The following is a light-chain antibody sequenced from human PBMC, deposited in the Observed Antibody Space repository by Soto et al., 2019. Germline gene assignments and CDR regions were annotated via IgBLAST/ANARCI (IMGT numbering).Light chain of an antibody. V-gene: IGLV6-57*04. Sequence: NFMLTQPHSVSESPGKTVTISCTRSSGSIASNDVQWYQQRPGSAPTTVIYENNQRPSGVPDRFSGSTDGSSNSASLTISGLQTADEAYYYCPSYDSSTGVFGGGTKLTVL. CDR1: SGSIASND. J-gene: IGLJ2*01. CDR3: PSYDSSTGV. CDR2: ENN.